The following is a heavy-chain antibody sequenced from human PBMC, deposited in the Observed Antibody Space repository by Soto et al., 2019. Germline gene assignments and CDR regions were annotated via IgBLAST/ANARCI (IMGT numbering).Heavy chain of an antibody. D-gene: IGHD6-19*01. J-gene: IGHJ3*02. CDR1: GFTFSSYS. V-gene: IGHV3-21*01. CDR3: ARDQAKQWLVMWDAFDI. Sequence: GSLLLSCAASGFTFSSYSMNWVRQAPGKGLEWVSSISSSSSYIHYADSVKGRFTLSRDNAKNSLYLQMKSLRAEDTAVYYCARDQAKQWLVMWDAFDIWGQGTMVTVSS. CDR2: ISSSSSYI.